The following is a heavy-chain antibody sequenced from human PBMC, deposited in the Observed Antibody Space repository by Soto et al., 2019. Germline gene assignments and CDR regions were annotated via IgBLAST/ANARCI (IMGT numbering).Heavy chain of an antibody. J-gene: IGHJ4*02. Sequence: EVQLVESGGGLVKPGGSLRLSCAASGFTFSSYSMNWVRQAPGKGLEWVSSISSSSSYIYYADSVKGRFTISRDNAKNPLYLQMNSLRAEDTAVYYCARDGSHTENYFDYWGQGTLVTVSS. CDR1: GFTFSSYS. V-gene: IGHV3-21*01. CDR2: ISSSSSYI. D-gene: IGHD5-12*01. CDR3: ARDGSHTENYFDY.